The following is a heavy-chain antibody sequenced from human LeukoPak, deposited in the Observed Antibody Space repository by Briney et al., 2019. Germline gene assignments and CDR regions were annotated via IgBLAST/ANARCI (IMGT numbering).Heavy chain of an antibody. V-gene: IGHV3-66*01. CDR2: IYGSTSA. D-gene: IGHD1-1*01. J-gene: IGHJ5*02. Sequence: GGSLRLSCAASGFTVSSNYINWVRQAPGKGLEWVSLIYGSTSADYADSVKGRFTISRDTSMNTVYLQMNSLRAEDTAVYYCAKDYDWNDEYNWFDPWGQGTLVTVSS. CDR1: GFTVSSNY. CDR3: AKDYDWNDEYNWFDP.